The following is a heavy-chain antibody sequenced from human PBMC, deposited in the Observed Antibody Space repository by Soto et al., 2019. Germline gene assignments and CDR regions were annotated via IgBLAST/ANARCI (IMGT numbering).Heavy chain of an antibody. CDR2: IRGNGDPP. Sequence: GGSLRLSCSASGFTFSSYAIHWVRQAPGKGLEYVSGIRGNGDPPFYADSVKGRFTISRDNSKNTLYLQVSSLSADDTAVYYCVKSRGGNNFDFFDWGQGALVTVSS. CDR1: GFTFSSYA. D-gene: IGHD5-12*01. J-gene: IGHJ4*02. V-gene: IGHV3-64D*06. CDR3: VKSRGGNNFDFFD.